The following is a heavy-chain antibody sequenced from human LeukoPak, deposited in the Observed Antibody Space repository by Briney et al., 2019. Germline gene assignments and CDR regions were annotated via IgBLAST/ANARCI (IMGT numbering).Heavy chain of an antibody. Sequence: PSETLSLTCTVSGGSISSSSYYWGWIRQPPGKGLEWIGSIYYSGSTYYNPSLKSRVTISVDTSKNQFSLKLSSVTAADTAVYYCARLTRRNDGGDWFDPWGQGTLVTVSS. CDR2: IYYSGST. CDR3: ARLTRRNDGGDWFDP. V-gene: IGHV4-39*01. D-gene: IGHD1-1*01. CDR1: GGSISSSSYY. J-gene: IGHJ5*02.